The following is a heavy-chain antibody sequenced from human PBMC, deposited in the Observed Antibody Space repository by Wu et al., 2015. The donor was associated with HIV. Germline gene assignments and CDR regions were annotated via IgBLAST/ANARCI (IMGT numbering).Heavy chain of an antibody. Sequence: QDQLVQFGAEVKKPGSSVKVTCKASGDGFTSYAVSWVRLAPGQGLEWMGGINPLFGTAKFAQRFQDRITFTTDEPKTTVYMELSSLRSEDTAVYYCARNTDSVATSLYSLGVWGQGTTVTVSS. V-gene: IGHV1-69*05. J-gene: IGHJ6*02. CDR1: GDGFTSYA. CDR3: ARNTDSVATSLYSLGV. D-gene: IGHD5-12*01. CDR2: INPLFGTA.